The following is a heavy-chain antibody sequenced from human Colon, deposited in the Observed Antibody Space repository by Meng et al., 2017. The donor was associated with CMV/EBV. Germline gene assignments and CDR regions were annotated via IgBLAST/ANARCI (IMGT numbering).Heavy chain of an antibody. D-gene: IGHD1-7*01. J-gene: IGHJ4*02. CDR1: GSSFPDYY. V-gene: IGHV1-2*02. CDR3: ARGPPSNWNFHLDN. CDR2: INPNNGGT. Sequence: KSSGSSFPDYYFHWVRQAPGQGLEWMGWINPNNGGTNYAQKFQVRVTMTTDTSISTAFLDVTSLRSDDTAVYYCARGPPSNWNFHLDNWGQGTLVTVSS.